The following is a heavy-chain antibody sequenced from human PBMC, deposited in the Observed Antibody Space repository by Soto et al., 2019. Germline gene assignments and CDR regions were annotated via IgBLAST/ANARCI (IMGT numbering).Heavy chain of an antibody. CDR2: ISWDGGST. V-gene: IGHV3-43D*04. Sequence: GESLKISCAASGFTFDDYAMHWVRQAPGKGLEWVSLISWDGGSTYYADSVKGRFTVSRDNSKNSLYLQMNSLRAEDTALYYCAKVMWAARDIVVVPGVKDYYYYVVDVWGQGTTVTVSS. J-gene: IGHJ6*02. D-gene: IGHD2-2*01. CDR3: AKVMWAARDIVVVPGVKDYYYYVVDV. CDR1: GFTFDDYA.